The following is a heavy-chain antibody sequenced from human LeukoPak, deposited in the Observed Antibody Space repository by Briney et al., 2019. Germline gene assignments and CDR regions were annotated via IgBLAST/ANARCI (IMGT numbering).Heavy chain of an antibody. CDR3: ARAYLDYGGIYYGMDV. CDR1: GGSISSYY. D-gene: IGHD4-17*01. CDR2: IYYSGST. Sequence: SETLSLTCTVSGGSISSYYWSWIRQPPGKGLEWIGYIYYSGSTNYNPSLKSRVTISVDTSKNQFSLKLSSVTAADTAVYYCARAYLDYGGIYYGMDVWGQGTTVTVSS. V-gene: IGHV4-59*12. J-gene: IGHJ6*02.